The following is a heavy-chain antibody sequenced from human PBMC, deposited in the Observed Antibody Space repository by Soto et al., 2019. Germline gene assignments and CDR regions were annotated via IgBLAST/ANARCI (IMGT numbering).Heavy chain of an antibody. V-gene: IGHV1-18*01. CDR1: GYTFTSYG. CDR2: ISAYDGNT. D-gene: IGHD3-3*01. CDR3: ARDVGDGLIDY. J-gene: IGHJ4*02. Sequence: QVQLVQSGAEVKKPGASVKVSCKASGYTFTSYGISWVRQAPGQGLEWMGWISAYDGNTNYAQKLQGRGTMTTDTATSTGHMDLRSPRSDDTDVAYYARDVGDGLIDYWGQGTLVTVSS.